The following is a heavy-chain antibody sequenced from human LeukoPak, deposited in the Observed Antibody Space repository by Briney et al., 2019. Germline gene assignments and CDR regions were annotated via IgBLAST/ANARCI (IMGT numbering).Heavy chain of an antibody. CDR3: AREGPYSSGYYYFDF. CDR1: GFTFSSYS. Sequence: GGSLRLSCAASGFTFSSYSMNWVRQAPGKGLEWVSYISSDSRTIYYADSVKGRFTISRDNAKNSLYLQMKSLRDEDTAVYYCAREGPYSSGYYYFDFWGQGTLVTVSS. J-gene: IGHJ4*02. D-gene: IGHD3-22*01. V-gene: IGHV3-48*02. CDR2: ISSDSRTI.